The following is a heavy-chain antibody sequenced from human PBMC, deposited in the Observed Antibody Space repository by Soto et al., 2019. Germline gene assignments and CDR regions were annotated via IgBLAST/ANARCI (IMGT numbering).Heavy chain of an antibody. Sequence: ASVKVSCKASGYTFTSYYMHWVRQAPGQGLEWMGIINPSGGSTSYAQKFQGRVTMTRDTSTSTVYMELSSLRSEDTAVYYCAREEDRSTSCYECFDYWGQGTLVAVS. CDR1: GYTFTSYY. J-gene: IGHJ4*02. CDR2: INPSGGST. V-gene: IGHV1-46*01. D-gene: IGHD2-2*01. CDR3: AREEDRSTSCYECFDY.